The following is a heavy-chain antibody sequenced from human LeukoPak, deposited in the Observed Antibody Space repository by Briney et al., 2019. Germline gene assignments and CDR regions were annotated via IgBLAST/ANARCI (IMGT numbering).Heavy chain of an antibody. D-gene: IGHD6-19*01. V-gene: IGHV3-23*01. J-gene: IGHJ4*02. CDR1: EFTFDNYA. CDR2: ISGSGGST. Sequence: GGSLRLSCAASEFTFDNYAMSWVRQAPGKGLEWVSAISGSGGSTYYADSVKGRFTISRDNSKNTLYLQMNSLRAEDTAVYYCAKGGQWLVQGYFDYWGQGTLVTVSS. CDR3: AKGGQWLVQGYFDY.